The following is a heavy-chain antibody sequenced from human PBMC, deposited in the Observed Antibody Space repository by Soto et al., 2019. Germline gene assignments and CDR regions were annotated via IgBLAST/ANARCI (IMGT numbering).Heavy chain of an antibody. J-gene: IGHJ6*02. D-gene: IGHD3-10*01. V-gene: IGHV3-48*02. Sequence: PGGSLRLSCAASGFTFSSHTMNWVRQAQGQGLEWISYITSTSSTKNYADSVKGRFTISRDNANNSLYLQMNSLRDEDTAVYYCARRITIVRGPYYYYAMDVWGQGTTVTVSS. CDR1: GFTFSSHT. CDR3: ARRITIVRGPYYYYAMDV. CDR2: ITSTSSTK.